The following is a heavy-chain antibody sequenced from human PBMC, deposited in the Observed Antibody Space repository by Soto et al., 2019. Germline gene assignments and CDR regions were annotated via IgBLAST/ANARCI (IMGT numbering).Heavy chain of an antibody. D-gene: IGHD1-26*01. CDR3: ARGNGHPPDSDYSGSYPFDY. CDR1: GGSISSYY. CDR2: IYYSGST. J-gene: IGHJ4*02. V-gene: IGHV4-59*01. Sequence: SETLSLTCTVSGGSISSYYWSWIRQPPGKGLEWIGYIYYSGSTNYNPSLKSRVTISVDTSKNQFSLKLSYVTAADTAVYYCARGNGHPPDSDYSGSYPFDYWGQGTLVTVYS.